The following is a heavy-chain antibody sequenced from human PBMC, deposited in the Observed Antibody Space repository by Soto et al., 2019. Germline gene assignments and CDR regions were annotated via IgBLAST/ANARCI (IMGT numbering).Heavy chain of an antibody. Sequence: EVQLVESGGGLVKPGGSLRLSCAASGFTFSNAWMNWVRQAPGKGLEWVGRIKSKTDGGTTDYAAPVKGRFTISRDDSKNTLYLQMNSLKTEDTAVYYCTTDHSPSEWLVPGDASDIWGQGTMVTVSS. CDR3: TTDHSPSEWLVPGDASDI. D-gene: IGHD6-19*01. V-gene: IGHV3-15*07. CDR2: IKSKTDGGTT. CDR1: GFTFSNAW. J-gene: IGHJ3*02.